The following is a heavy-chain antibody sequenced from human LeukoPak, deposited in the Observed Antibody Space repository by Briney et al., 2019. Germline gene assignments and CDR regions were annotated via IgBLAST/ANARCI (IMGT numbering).Heavy chain of an antibody. Sequence: PGGSLRLSCAASGFTFDDYAMHWVRQAPGKGLEWVSGISWNSGSIGYADSVKGRFTISRDDSKNTMYLQMNSLKTEDTAVYYCTTDSSGYWGQGILVTVSS. CDR1: GFTFDDYA. V-gene: IGHV3-9*01. CDR3: TTDSSGY. CDR2: ISWNSGSI. J-gene: IGHJ4*02. D-gene: IGHD1-14*01.